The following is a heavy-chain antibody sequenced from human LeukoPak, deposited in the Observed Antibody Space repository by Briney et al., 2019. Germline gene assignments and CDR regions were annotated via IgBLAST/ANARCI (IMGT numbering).Heavy chain of an antibody. V-gene: IGHV3-23*01. Sequence: GGSLRLSCAASGFTFSAYAMAWVRQAPGKGLEWVSTISGSGGTTYSADSVKGRFTIPRDNSKSILYLQVNSLRAGDTAVYYCAKDYYYDSSGYYYGDAFDIWGQGTMVTVSS. CDR2: ISGSGGTT. CDR3: AKDYYYDSSGYYYGDAFDI. J-gene: IGHJ3*02. CDR1: GFTFSAYA. D-gene: IGHD3-22*01.